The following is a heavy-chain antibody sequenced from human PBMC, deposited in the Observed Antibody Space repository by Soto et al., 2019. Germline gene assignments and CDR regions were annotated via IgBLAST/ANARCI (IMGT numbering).Heavy chain of an antibody. J-gene: IGHJ4*02. D-gene: IGHD3-16*01. V-gene: IGHV3-33*01. CDR1: GFTFSDYG. Sequence: GGSLRLSCAASGFTFSDYGMHWVRQAPGKGLQWVAFIWPDGGNKYYAESVKGRFTISRDNSKNSVYLQMNNVRDDDTAVYYCARDGDANSGFGKDYWGQGTLVTVSS. CDR3: ARDGDANSGFGKDY. CDR2: IWPDGGNK.